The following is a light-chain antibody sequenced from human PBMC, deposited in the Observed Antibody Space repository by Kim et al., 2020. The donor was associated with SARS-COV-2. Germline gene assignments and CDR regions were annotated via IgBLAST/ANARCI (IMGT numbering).Light chain of an antibody. CDR1: SSNIGSNS. Sequence: GQRVTISCSGSSSNIGSNSVNWYQQVPGTAPNLLIYSDTQRPSGVPARFSGSKSGTSASLAISGLQSEDEAVYYCAAWDDSLNGGLFGGGTQLTVL. V-gene: IGLV1-44*01. CDR3: AAWDDSLNGGL. J-gene: IGLJ3*02. CDR2: SDT.